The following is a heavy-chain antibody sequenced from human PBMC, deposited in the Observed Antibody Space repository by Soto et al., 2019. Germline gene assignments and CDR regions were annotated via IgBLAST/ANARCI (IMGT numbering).Heavy chain of an antibody. CDR1: GGSISSGGYS. V-gene: IGHV4-30-2*01. J-gene: IGHJ4*02. CDR3: AREGNLGRWLQPLDF. Sequence: ASETLSLTCAVSGGSISSGGYSWSWIRQPPGKGLEWIGYIYHSGNTKYNPSLKSRVTMSVDTSKNQFSLKLISVTAADTAKYFCAREGNLGRWLQPLDFWGQGTLVTV. D-gene: IGHD5-12*01. CDR2: IYHSGNT.